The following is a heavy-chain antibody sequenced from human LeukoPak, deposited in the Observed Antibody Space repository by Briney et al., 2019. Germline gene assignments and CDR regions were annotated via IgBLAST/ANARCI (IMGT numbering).Heavy chain of an antibody. V-gene: IGHV3-23*01. CDR1: GFTFSTYV. D-gene: IGHD3-16*01. Sequence: PGGSLRLSCAASGFTFSTYVMSWVRQAPGKGLEWVSTISGSGSSTYYADSVKGRFAISRDNAKNSLYLQMNSLRVEDTAVYYCARDHVGGKYYYMDVWGKGTTVTVSS. J-gene: IGHJ6*03. CDR3: ARDHVGGKYYYMDV. CDR2: ISGSGSST.